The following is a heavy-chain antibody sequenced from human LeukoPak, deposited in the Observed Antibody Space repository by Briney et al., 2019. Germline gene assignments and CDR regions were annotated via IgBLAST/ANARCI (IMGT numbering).Heavy chain of an antibody. Sequence: GGSLRLSCAASGFTFSSYSMNWVRLAPGAGLGGVSYISSSGGTTYYADSVKGRFTISRGNAKNSLYLQMNSRSAEDTAVYYCAKVALTYGSGSYRLVDYWGQGTLVTVSS. D-gene: IGHD3-10*01. V-gene: IGHV3-48*01. CDR1: GFTFSSYS. CDR3: AKVALTYGSGSYRLVDY. CDR2: ISSSGGTT. J-gene: IGHJ4*02.